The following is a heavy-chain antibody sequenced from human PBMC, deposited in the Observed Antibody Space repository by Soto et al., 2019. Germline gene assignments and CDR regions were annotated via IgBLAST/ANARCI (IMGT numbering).Heavy chain of an antibody. D-gene: IGHD5-12*01. J-gene: IGHJ4*02. Sequence: EVQLLESGGGLVQPGGSLRLSCAASGFSFSSYAMVWVRQAPGKGLEWVSVISARGGSSYFAESVKDRFTISRDNSKNMLSLEMNSLRAEDTAIYFCAKGSIEYSAAVDNWGQGTLVLVSS. CDR2: ISARGGSS. CDR1: GFSFSSYA. V-gene: IGHV3-23*01. CDR3: AKGSIEYSAAVDN.